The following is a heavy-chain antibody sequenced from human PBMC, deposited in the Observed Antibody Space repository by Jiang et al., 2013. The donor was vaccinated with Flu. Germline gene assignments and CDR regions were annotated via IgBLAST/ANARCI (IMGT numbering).Heavy chain of an antibody. D-gene: IGHD3-10*01. CDR2: IWYDGSNK. V-gene: IGHV3-33*06. Sequence: QLVESGGGVVQPGRSLRLSCAASGFTFSTYGMHWVRQAPGKGLEWVALIWYDGSNKYYADSVKGRFTISRDNSKNTLYLQMNSLRVEDTAVYYCAKQLGAKLDDWGQGTLVTVSS. CDR1: GFTFSTYG. CDR3: AKQLGAKLDD. J-gene: IGHJ4*02.